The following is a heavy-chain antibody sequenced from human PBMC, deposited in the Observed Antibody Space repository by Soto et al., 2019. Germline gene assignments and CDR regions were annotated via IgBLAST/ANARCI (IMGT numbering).Heavy chain of an antibody. V-gene: IGHV3-23*01. CDR1: GFTFSSCA. Sequence: SCKASGFTFSSCAMSRVRQAPGKGLEWVSAISGSGGSTYYADSVKGRFTISRDNSKNTLYLQMNSLRAEDTAVYYCAKDKDIVVVVAAPRAFDIWGQGTMVTVSS. CDR2: ISGSGGST. CDR3: AKDKDIVVVVAAPRAFDI. D-gene: IGHD2-15*01. J-gene: IGHJ3*02.